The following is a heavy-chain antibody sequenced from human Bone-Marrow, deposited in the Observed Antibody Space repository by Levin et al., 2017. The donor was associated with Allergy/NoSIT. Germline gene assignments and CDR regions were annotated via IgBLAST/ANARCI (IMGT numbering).Heavy chain of an antibody. CDR3: ARSRGSYSDHLDY. CDR1: DGSITNHY. D-gene: IGHD1-26*01. V-gene: IGHV4-4*07. J-gene: IGHJ4*02. CDR2: IYSSGST. Sequence: SQTLSLTCTVSDGSITNHYWSWIRQPAGKGLKWIGRIYSSGSTNYNPSLESRVTMSVDTSKNQFSLKLTSLSAADTAVYFCARSRGSYSDHLDYWGQGTPVTVSS.